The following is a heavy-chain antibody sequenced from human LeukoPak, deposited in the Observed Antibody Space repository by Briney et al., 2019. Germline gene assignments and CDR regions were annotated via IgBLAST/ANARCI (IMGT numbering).Heavy chain of an antibody. D-gene: IGHD5-24*01. V-gene: IGHV1-18*04. CDR3: ARPYPQMGAFDI. J-gene: IGHJ3*02. CDR2: ISAYNGNT. CDR1: GYXFTGNY. Sequence: ASVKVSCKSSGYXFTGNYMHWVRQAPGQGLEWMGWISAYNGNTNYAQKLQGRVTMTTDTSTSTAYMELRSLRSDDTAVYYCARPYPQMGAFDIWGQGTMVTVSS.